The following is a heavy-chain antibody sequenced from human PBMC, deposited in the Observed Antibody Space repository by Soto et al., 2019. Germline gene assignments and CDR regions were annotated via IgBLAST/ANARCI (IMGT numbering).Heavy chain of an antibody. CDR1: GGSISSGDYY. Sequence: QVQLQESGPGLVKPSQTLSLTCTVSGGSISSGDYYWSWIRQPPGKALEWIGYIYYSGSTYYNPSLKSRVTISVDTSNNQFSLKLSSVTAADTAVYYCARDKVLTMVRGAPYYYYCMDVWGQGTTVTVSS. CDR2: IYYSGST. J-gene: IGHJ6*02. D-gene: IGHD3-10*01. V-gene: IGHV4-30-4*01. CDR3: ARDKVLTMVRGAPYYYYCMDV.